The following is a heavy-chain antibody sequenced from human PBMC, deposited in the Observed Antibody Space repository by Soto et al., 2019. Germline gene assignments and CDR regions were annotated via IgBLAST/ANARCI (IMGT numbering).Heavy chain of an antibody. CDR1: GFSFSTYS. V-gene: IGHV3-48*02. CDR2: ISSRSYTI. Sequence: EVQLVESGGGLVQPGGSLRLSCAASGFSFSTYSMNWVRQAPGKGLEWVSYISSRSYTIYYVDSVKGRFTISRDNAKNSLYLQMNSLRDEDTAVYYWARGGSSSDNGMEVWGQGTTVTVSS. D-gene: IGHD6-6*01. CDR3: ARGGSSSDNGMEV. J-gene: IGHJ6*02.